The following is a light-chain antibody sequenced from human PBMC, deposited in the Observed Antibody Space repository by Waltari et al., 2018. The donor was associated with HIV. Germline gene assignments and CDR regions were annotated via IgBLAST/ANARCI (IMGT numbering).Light chain of an antibody. CDR1: SSNIGSNS. Sequence: QSVLTQPPSASGTPGQRVTISCSGSSSNIGSNSVNWYQQLPGTAPKLLIYNNSERPAGVPDRFSGSRSGTSASLAISGLQSEDEADYYCAAWDDSLSGRVFGGGTKLTVL. J-gene: IGLJ2*01. CDR3: AAWDDSLSGRV. CDR2: NNS. V-gene: IGLV1-44*01.